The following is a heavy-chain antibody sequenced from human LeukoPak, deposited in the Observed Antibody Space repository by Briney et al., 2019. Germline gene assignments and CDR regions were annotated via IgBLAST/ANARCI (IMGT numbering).Heavy chain of an antibody. CDR3: TRVGYIDEGIDY. CDR2: IKQDGSKK. CDR1: GFPFSSYW. Sequence: GSLRLSCVASGFPFSSYWMTWVRQAPGKGLEWVANIKQDGSKKSYVDSVKDRFTISRDNAKNSLYLQMNSLRAEDTAIYYCTRVGYIDEGIDYWGQGTLVTVSS. D-gene: IGHD5-24*01. J-gene: IGHJ4*02. V-gene: IGHV3-7*04.